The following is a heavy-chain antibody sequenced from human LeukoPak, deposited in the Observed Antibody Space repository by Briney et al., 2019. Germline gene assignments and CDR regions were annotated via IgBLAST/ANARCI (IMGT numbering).Heavy chain of an antibody. CDR2: INPNSGDT. V-gene: IGHV1-2*02. D-gene: IGHD2-2*01. CDR3: ARVYCSSTSCYYFDY. J-gene: IGHJ4*02. Sequence: ASVKVSCKASGYIFTGYYMHWVRQAPGQGLEWMGWINPNSGDTNYAQKFQGRVTMTRDTSISTAYMELSSLRSEDTAVYYCARVYCSSTSCYYFDYWGQGTLVTVSS. CDR1: GYIFTGYY.